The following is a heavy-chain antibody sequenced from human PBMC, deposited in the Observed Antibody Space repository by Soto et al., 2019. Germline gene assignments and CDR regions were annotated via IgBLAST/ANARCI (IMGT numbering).Heavy chain of an antibody. V-gene: IGHV1-8*01. J-gene: IGHJ6*02. CDR2: MNPISGNT. CDR1: GYTFTSYD. CDR3: TRAMIAAAGTSYGLAV. D-gene: IGHD6-13*01. Sequence: QVQLVQSGAEVKKPGASVKVSCKASGYTFTSYDINWVRQATGQGLEWMGWMNPISGNTGYAQEFQGSVTMTRKTSISTAYMELSSLRSEDTAVYYCTRAMIAAAGTSYGLAVGGQGTTVTVS.